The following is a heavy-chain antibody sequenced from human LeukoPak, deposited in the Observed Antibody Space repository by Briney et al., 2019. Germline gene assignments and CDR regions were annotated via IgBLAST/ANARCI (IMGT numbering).Heavy chain of an antibody. CDR3: AIEIGLVPHLDY. J-gene: IGHJ4*02. CDR2: IYYIGST. CDR1: GGSISSYY. V-gene: IGHV4-59*01. Sequence: PSETLSLTCTVSGGSISSYYWSWIRQPPGKGLEWIGYIYYIGSTNYNPSLKSRVTISVDTSKNQFSLKLSSVTAADTAVYYCAIEIGLVPHLDYWGQGTLVTVSS. D-gene: IGHD3/OR15-3a*01.